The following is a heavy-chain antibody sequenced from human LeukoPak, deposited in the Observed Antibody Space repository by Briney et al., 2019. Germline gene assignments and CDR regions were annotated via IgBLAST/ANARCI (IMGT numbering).Heavy chain of an antibody. CDR2: ISYDGSNK. D-gene: IGHD6-13*01. Sequence: PGGSLRLSCAASGFTFSSYAMHWVRQVPGKGLEWVAVISYDGSNKYYADSVKGRFTISRDNSKNTLYLQMNSLRAEDTAVYYCARDLYSSSPDYWGQGTLVTVSS. CDR1: GFTFSSYA. CDR3: ARDLYSSSPDY. V-gene: IGHV3-30*01. J-gene: IGHJ4*02.